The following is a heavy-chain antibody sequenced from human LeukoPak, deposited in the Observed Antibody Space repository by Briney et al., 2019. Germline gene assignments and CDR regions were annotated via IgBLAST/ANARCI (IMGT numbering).Heavy chain of an antibody. CDR1: GGSISSGSYY. CDR3: ARVVGNYYDSSGYYLFDY. CDR2: IYHSGST. Sequence: SQTLSLTCTVSGGSISSGSYYWSWIRQPPGKGLEWIGSIYHSGSTYYNPSLKSRVTISVDTSKNQFSLKLSSVTAADTAVYYCARVVGNYYDSSGYYLFDYWGQGTLVTVSS. V-gene: IGHV4-39*07. J-gene: IGHJ4*02. D-gene: IGHD3-22*01.